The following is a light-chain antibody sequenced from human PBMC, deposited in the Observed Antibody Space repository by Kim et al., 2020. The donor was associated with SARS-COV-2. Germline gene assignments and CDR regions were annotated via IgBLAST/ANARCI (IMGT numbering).Light chain of an antibody. CDR1: QSVSSSY. CDR2: GAS. Sequence: EIVLTQSPGTLSLSPGERATLSCRASQSVSSSYLAWYQQKPGQAPRLLIYGASSRATGIPDRFSGSGSGTDFTLTISRLEPEDFAVYYCKQYGSSWTFCEGTKV. CDR3: KQYGSSWT. V-gene: IGKV3-20*01. J-gene: IGKJ1*01.